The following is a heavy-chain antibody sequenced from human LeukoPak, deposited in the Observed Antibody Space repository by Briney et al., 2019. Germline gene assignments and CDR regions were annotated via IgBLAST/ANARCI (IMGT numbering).Heavy chain of an antibody. V-gene: IGHV3-30*04. D-gene: IGHD6-13*01. CDR2: ISYDGSNK. J-gene: IGHJ5*02. Sequence: GGSLRLSCAASGFTFSSYSMHWVRQAPGKGLEWVAVISYDGSNKYYADSVKGRFTISRDNSKNTLYLQMNSLRVEDTAVYYCARPYSSWYNWFDPWGQGTLVTVSS. CDR1: GFTFSSYS. CDR3: ARPYSSWYNWFDP.